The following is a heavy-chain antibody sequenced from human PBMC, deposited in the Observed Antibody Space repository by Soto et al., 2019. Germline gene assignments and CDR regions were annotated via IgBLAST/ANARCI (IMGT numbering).Heavy chain of an antibody. CDR1: GFTFSNFA. CDR2: IIGSGGST. CDR3: AKDGGYSFGPGNYYGMDV. V-gene: IGHV3-23*01. Sequence: EVQLLESGGGLVQPGGSLRLSCAASGFTFSNFAMSWVRQAPGKGLEWVSGIIGSGGSTYYADSVKGRFTISRDKSKTTLYLQMNSLRAEDTAIYYCAKDGGYSFGPGNYYGMDVWGQGPTVTVSS. J-gene: IGHJ6*02. D-gene: IGHD5-18*01.